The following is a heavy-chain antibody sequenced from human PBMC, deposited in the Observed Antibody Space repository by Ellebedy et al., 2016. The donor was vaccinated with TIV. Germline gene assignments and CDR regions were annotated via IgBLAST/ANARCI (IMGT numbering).Heavy chain of an antibody. Sequence: ASVKVSCKTSGFSFGSYAISWVRQAPGQGLEWMGWFSAYTGNTDYAQKFQGRVTLTTDTSTSTAYMDLKSLRSDDTAVYYCSRDMVQGMVAKYLWFDYWGQGTLVSVSS. D-gene: IGHD5-12*01. CDR3: SRDMVQGMVAKYLWFDY. CDR1: GFSFGSYA. V-gene: IGHV1-18*01. J-gene: IGHJ4*02. CDR2: FSAYTGNT.